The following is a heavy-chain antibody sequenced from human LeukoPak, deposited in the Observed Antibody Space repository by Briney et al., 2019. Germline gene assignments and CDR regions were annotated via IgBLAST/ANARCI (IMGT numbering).Heavy chain of an antibody. CDR2: ISSSSSTI. CDR1: GFTFSSYS. J-gene: IGHJ4*02. CDR3: ARIGGRSMVQGVISGFDY. Sequence: PGGSLRLSCAASGFTFSSYSMNWVRQAPGKGLEWVSYISSSSSTIYYADSVKGRFTISRDNAKNSLYLQMNSLRDEDTAVYYCARIGGRSMVQGVISGFDYWGQGTLVTVSS. D-gene: IGHD3-10*01. V-gene: IGHV3-48*02.